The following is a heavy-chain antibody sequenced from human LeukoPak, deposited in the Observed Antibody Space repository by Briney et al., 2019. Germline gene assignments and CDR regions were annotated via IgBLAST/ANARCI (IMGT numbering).Heavy chain of an antibody. CDR3: AKFLPTHIVVANYYFDY. CDR2: ISGSGGST. V-gene: IGHV3-23*01. CDR1: GFTFSSYA. J-gene: IGHJ4*02. Sequence: PGGSLRLSCAASGFTFSSYAMSRLRQAPGKGQELVSAISGSGGSTYYADSVKGRFTISRDNPKNTQYLQMNSLRAEDTAVYYCAKFLPTHIVVANYYFDYWGQGTLVTVSS. D-gene: IGHD2-21*01.